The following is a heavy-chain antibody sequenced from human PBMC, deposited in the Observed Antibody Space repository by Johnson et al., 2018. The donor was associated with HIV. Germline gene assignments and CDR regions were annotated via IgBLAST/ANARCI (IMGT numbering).Heavy chain of an antibody. CDR2: ISYDGSNK. D-gene: IGHD1-26*01. CDR3: ARESGSSGAFDI. CDR1: GFTFSDYY. Sequence: QVQLMESGGGLVKPGGSLRLSCAASGFTFSDYYMSWIRQAPGKGLEWVAVISYDGSNKYYADSVKGRFTISRDNSKNTLYLQMNSLRAEDTAVYYCARESGSSGAFDIWGQGTMVTVSS. J-gene: IGHJ3*02. V-gene: IGHV3-30-3*01.